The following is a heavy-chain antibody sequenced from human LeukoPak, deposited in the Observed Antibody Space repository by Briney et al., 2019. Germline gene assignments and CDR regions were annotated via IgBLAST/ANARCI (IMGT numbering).Heavy chain of an antibody. D-gene: IGHD3-22*01. CDR3: GRGGYDAFDI. V-gene: IGHV4-39*07. J-gene: IGHJ3*02. CDR2: IYYSGST. Sequence: SETLSLTCTVSGGSISSSSYYWGWIRQPPGKGLEWIGSIYYSGSTYYNPSLKSRVTISVDTSKNQFSLKLSSVTAADTAVYYCGRGGYDAFDIWGQGTMVTVSS. CDR1: GGSISSSSYY.